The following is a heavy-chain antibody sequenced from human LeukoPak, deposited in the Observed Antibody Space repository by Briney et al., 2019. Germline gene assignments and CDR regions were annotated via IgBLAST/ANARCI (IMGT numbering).Heavy chain of an antibody. J-gene: IGHJ5*02. Sequence: PSETLSLTCTVSGGSISSGDFYWSWIRQPPGKGLEWIGYIYNSGSTYYRPSLKSRLTISADTSKNQFSLKLSSVTAADTAVYYCARIGPPQNRLTRLYHNNWFDPWGQGTLVTVSS. V-gene: IGHV4-30-4*01. CDR3: ARIGPPQNRLTRLYHNNWFDP. D-gene: IGHD4/OR15-4a*01. CDR1: GGSISSGDFY. CDR2: IYNSGST.